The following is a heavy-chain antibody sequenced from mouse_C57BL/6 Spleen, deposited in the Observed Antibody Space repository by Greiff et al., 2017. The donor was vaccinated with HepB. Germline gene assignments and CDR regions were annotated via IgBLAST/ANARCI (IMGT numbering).Heavy chain of an antibody. D-gene: IGHD4-1*01. Sequence: QVQLKESGPGLVQPSQSLSITCTVSGFSLTSYGVHWVRQSPGKGLEWLGVIWSGGSTDYNAAFISRLSISKDNSKSQVFFKMNSLQADDTAIYYCARKRLTGGGAMDYWGQGTSVTVSS. CDR1: GFSLTSYG. CDR3: ARKRLTGGGAMDY. V-gene: IGHV2-2*01. CDR2: IWSGGST. J-gene: IGHJ4*01.